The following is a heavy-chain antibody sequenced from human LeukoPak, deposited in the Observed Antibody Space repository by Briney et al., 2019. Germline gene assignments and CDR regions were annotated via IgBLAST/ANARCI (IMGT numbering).Heavy chain of an antibody. CDR1: GFTFSSYA. CDR2: ISYDGSNK. V-gene: IGHV3-30-3*01. D-gene: IGHD6-13*01. J-gene: IGHJ4*02. CDR3: AKDWGSSSCFDY. Sequence: GGSLRLSCAASGFTFSSYAMHWVRQAPGKGLEWVAVISYDGSNKYYADSVKGRFTISRDNSKNTLYLQMNSLRAEDTAVYYCAKDWGSSSCFDYWGQGTLVTVSS.